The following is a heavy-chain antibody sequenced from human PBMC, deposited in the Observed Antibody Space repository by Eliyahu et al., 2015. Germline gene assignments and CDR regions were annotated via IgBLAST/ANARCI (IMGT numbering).Heavy chain of an antibody. Sequence: EVQLVQSGAEVKKPGESLKISCKGSGXSFTXXXIGWVRQMPGKGLEWMGIIYPGDSDTRYSPSFQGQVTISADKSISTAYLQWSSLKASDTAMYYCARPSFGGGNPVLDAFDIWGQGTMVTVSS. CDR1: GXSFTXXX. D-gene: IGHD4-23*01. J-gene: IGHJ3*02. CDR3: ARPSFGGGNPVLDAFDI. V-gene: IGHV5-51*03. CDR2: IYPGDSDT.